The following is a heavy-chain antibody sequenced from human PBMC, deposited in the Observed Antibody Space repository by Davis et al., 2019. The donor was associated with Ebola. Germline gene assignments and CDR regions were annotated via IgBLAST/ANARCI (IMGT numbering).Heavy chain of an antibody. CDR3: ARDRDEYYYDSSGYYYYYYGMDV. J-gene: IGHJ6*02. CDR2: ISSSSSTI. CDR1: GFTFSSYS. V-gene: IGHV3-48*04. D-gene: IGHD3-22*01. Sequence: GESLKISCAASGFTFSSYSMNWVRQAPGKGLEWVSYISSSSSTIYYADSVKGRFTISRDNAKNTLYLQMNSLRAEDTAVYYCARDRDEYYYDSSGYYYYYYGMDVWGQGTTVTVSS.